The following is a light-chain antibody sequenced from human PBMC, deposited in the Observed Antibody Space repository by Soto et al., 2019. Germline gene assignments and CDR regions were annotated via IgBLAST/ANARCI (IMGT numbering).Light chain of an antibody. CDR1: QGIRNE. CDR2: AAS. J-gene: IGKJ4*01. V-gene: IGKV1-17*01. CDR3: LQHNSYPHT. Sequence: DIQMTQSPASLSSSVSERFTITCRASQGIRNELGWYQQKPGKAPKRLIYAASSLQSGVPSRFSGSGYGTEFTLTISSLQPEDFATYYCLQHNSYPHTFGGGTKVDIK.